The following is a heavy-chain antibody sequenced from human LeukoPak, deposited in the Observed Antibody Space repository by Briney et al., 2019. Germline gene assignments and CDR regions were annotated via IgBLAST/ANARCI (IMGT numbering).Heavy chain of an antibody. Sequence: SETLSLTCTASGGSISSSSYYWGWIRRPPGKGLEWIGSIYYSGSTYYNPSLKSRVTISVDTSKNQFSLKLSSVTAADTAVYYCDYGELTGFDYWGQGTLVTVSS. D-gene: IGHD3-10*01. CDR1: GGSISSSSYY. CDR3: DYGELTGFDY. V-gene: IGHV4-39*07. CDR2: IYYSGST. J-gene: IGHJ4*02.